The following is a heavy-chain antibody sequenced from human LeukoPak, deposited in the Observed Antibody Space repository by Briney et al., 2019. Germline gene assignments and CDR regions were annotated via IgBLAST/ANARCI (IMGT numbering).Heavy chain of an antibody. CDR2: IYTSGST. J-gene: IGHJ3*02. V-gene: IGHV4-61*02. D-gene: IGHD3-10*01. CDR3: ARGITMVRGLWGGPTPNRDAFDI. Sequence: SETLSLTCTVSGGSISSGSYYWSWIRQPAGKGLEWIGRIYTSGSTNYNPSLKSRVTISVDTSKNQFSLKLSSVTAADTAVYYCARGITMVRGLWGGPTPNRDAFDIWGQGTMVTVSS. CDR1: GGSISSGSYY.